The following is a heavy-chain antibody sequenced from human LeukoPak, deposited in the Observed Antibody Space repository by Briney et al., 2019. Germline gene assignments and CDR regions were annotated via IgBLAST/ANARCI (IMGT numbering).Heavy chain of an antibody. CDR2: INSDGSGT. Sequence: GGSLRLSCAASGFTFSSNWMHWVRQGPGKGLVWVSRINSDGSGTSYADSVKGRFTIPRDNAKNTLYLQMNSLRAEDTAVYYCARAGEGLLAYSFDIWGRGTMVAVSS. CDR1: GFTFSSNW. J-gene: IGHJ3*02. D-gene: IGHD1-26*01. CDR3: ARAGEGLLAYSFDI. V-gene: IGHV3-74*01.